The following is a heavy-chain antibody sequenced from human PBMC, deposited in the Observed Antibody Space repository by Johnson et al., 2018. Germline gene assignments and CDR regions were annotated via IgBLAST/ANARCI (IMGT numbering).Heavy chain of an antibody. J-gene: IGHJ3*02. CDR1: GGTFSTYA. CDR2: MNPIFGTT. D-gene: IGHD2-15*01. V-gene: IGHV1-69*01. Sequence: QVQLVQSGAEVKKPGSSVKVSCKASGGTFSTYAISWVRQAPGQGLEWMGGMNPIFGTTNYAQKFQGRVTITADEATNTAYMGLSSLRSDDTAVYYWATRGNCSGGSFYLLSAFDIWGQGTMVTFSS. CDR3: ATRGNCSGGSFYLLSAFDI.